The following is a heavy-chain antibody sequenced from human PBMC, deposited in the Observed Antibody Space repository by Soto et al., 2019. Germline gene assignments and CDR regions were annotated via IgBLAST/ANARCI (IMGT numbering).Heavy chain of an antibody. J-gene: IGHJ4*02. V-gene: IGHV3-30*18. CDR3: AKGEVRGITPSYIDY. CDR1: GFTFRWFG. CDR2: ISNDGSNE. Sequence: GGSLRLSCAGSGFTFRWFGMNWVRQAPGKGLEWVARISNDGSNEYYVDSVKGRFTISRDNSKNTLYLQMDSLRAEDTAVYYCAKGEVRGITPSYIDYWGLGTLVTVSS. D-gene: IGHD3-10*01.